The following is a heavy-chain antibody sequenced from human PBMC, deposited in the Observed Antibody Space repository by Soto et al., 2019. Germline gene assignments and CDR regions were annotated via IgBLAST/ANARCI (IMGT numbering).Heavy chain of an antibody. J-gene: IGHJ4*02. CDR3: ARARGSFSLDY. V-gene: IGHV3-7*05. Sequence: EVQLVESGGGLVQPGGSLRLSCVVSGFTFSNYWMSWVRQAPGKGLEWVASIKQDGSEKYYVDSVKGRFTISRDNAKNSLYLQMNSLRAEDTAVYYCARARGSFSLDYWRQGTLVTVSS. CDR2: IKQDGSEK. CDR1: GFTFSNYW. D-gene: IGHD3-16*01.